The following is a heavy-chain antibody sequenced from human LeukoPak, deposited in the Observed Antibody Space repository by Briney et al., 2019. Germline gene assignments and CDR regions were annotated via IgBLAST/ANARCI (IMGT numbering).Heavy chain of an antibody. CDR2: INHSGST. D-gene: IGHD3-10*01. CDR3: ARGLRYYGSGSYYNGGGYFDY. CDR1: GGSFGGYY. J-gene: IGHJ4*02. V-gene: IGHV4-34*01. Sequence: SETLSLTCAVYGGSFGGYYWSWIRQPPRKGLEWIGEINHSGSTNYNPSLKSRVTISVDTSKNQFSLKLSSVTAADTAVYYCARGLRYYGSGSYYNGGGYFDYWGQGTLVTVSS.